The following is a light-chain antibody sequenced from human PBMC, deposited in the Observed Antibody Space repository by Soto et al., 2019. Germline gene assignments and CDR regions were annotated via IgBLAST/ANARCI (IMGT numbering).Light chain of an antibody. J-gene: IGLJ1*01. CDR3: SSHTSGSTRV. V-gene: IGLV2-14*01. CDR2: EVT. Sequence: QSALTQPASVSGSPGQSIAISCTGTSGDVGGYDYVSWYHQHPDKAPKLMIYEVTKRPSWVSNRFSGSKSGNTASLTISGLQPEDEADYYCSSHTSGSTRVFGSGTKVTVL. CDR1: SGDVGGYDY.